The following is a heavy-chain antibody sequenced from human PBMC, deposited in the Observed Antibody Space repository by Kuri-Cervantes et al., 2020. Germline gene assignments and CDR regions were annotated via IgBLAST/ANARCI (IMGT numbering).Heavy chain of an antibody. V-gene: IGHV3-7*01. CDR2: IKQDGSEK. CDR3: ARYLGYSGYGYFDY. CDR1: GFTFSSYW. J-gene: IGHJ4*02. Sequence: GESLKISCAASGFTFSSYWMSWVRQAPGKGLEWVANIKQDGSEKYYVDSVKGRFTIPRDNAKNSLYLQMNSLRAEDTAVYYCARYLGYSGYGYFDYWGQGTLVTVSS. D-gene: IGHD5-12*01.